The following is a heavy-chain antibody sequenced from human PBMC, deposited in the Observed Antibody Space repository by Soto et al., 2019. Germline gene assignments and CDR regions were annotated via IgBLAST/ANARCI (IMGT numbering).Heavy chain of an antibody. CDR3: ARARYGDPLWGQDDFDY. CDR2: IGDSGNST. Sequence: GGSLRLSCAASGFTFSSYAMTWVRQAPGKGLEWVSTIGDSGNSTYSADSVKGRVTISRDNSKNTLYLQMNSLRAEDTAVYYCARARYGDPLWGQDDFDYWGQGTLVTVSS. J-gene: IGHJ4*02. V-gene: IGHV3-23*01. D-gene: IGHD4-17*01. CDR1: GFTFSSYA.